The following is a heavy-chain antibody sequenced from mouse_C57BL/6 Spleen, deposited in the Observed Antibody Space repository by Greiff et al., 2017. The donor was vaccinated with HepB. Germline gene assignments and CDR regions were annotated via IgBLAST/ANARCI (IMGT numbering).Heavy chain of an antibody. J-gene: IGHJ2*01. D-gene: IGHD1-1*01. CDR2: IYPGDGDT. V-gene: IGHV1-80*01. CDR3: ARKDYGSSYDY. CDR1: GYAFSSYW. Sequence: QVQLQQSGAELVKPGASVKISCKASGYAFSSYWMNWVKQRPGKGLEWIGQIYPGDGDTNYNGKFKGKATLTADKSSSTAYMPLSSLTSEDSAVYFCARKDYGSSYDYWGQGTTLTVSS.